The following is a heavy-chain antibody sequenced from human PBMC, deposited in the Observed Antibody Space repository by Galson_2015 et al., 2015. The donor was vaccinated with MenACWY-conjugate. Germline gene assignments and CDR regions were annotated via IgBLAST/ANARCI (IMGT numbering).Heavy chain of an antibody. Sequence: SVKVSCKASGGAFINFAVTWVRQAPGQGLEWVGRIVPFNGIASYAQRFQARVTITADKTTNTAYMEVSSLRSEDTAVYYCATDYGDYISMSTINYGFDVWGQGTTVSVSS. D-gene: IGHD4-17*01. CDR3: ATDYGDYISMSTINYGFDV. CDR1: GGAFINFA. CDR2: IVPFNGIA. V-gene: IGHV1-69*04. J-gene: IGHJ6*02.